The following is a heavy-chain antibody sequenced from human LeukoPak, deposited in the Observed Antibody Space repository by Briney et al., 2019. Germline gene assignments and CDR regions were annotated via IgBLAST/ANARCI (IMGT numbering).Heavy chain of an antibody. CDR3: ARDDRYYDFWSGSAFDI. Sequence: GASVKVSCMASGYTFTSYGISWVRQAPGQGLEWMGWISAYNGNTNYAQKLQGRVTMTTDTSTSTAYMELRSLRSDDTAVYYCARDDRYYDFWSGSAFDIWGQGTMVTVSS. J-gene: IGHJ3*02. CDR1: GYTFTSYG. D-gene: IGHD3-3*01. CDR2: ISAYNGNT. V-gene: IGHV1-18*01.